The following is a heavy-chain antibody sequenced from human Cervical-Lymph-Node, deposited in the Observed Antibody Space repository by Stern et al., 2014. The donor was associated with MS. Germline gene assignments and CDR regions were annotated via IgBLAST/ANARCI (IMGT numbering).Heavy chain of an antibody. Sequence: VQLVQSGAEVKKPGESLRISCEVSGYRFTSNWIGWVRQMPGKGLEWMGLIYPGDSETRYSPSFQGQVTILVDKSNTTAYLQWSSLKASDTAIYYCARRGNGYMGIDYWGQGTLVTVSS. V-gene: IGHV5-51*03. J-gene: IGHJ4*02. CDR2: IYPGDSET. CDR1: GYRFTSNW. D-gene: IGHD5-24*01. CDR3: ARRGNGYMGIDY.